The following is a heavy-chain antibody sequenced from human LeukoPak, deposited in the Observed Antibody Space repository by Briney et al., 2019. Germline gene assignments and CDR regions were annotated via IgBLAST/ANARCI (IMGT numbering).Heavy chain of an antibody. CDR3: ARSGGRKTASLDN. CDR2: ISSSSSYI. V-gene: IGHV3-21*01. Sequence: GGSLRLSCAASGFTFSSYSMNWVRQAPGKGLEWVSSISSSSSYIYYADSVKGRFTISRDNAKNSLYLQMNSLRAEDTAVYYCARSGGRKTASLDNWGQGTLVTVSS. J-gene: IGHJ4*02. CDR1: GFTFSSYS. D-gene: IGHD3-10*01.